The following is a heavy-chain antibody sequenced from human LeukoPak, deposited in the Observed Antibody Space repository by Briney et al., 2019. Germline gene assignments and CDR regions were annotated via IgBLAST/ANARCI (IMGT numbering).Heavy chain of an antibody. CDR1: GFSFKNYA. CDR3: AKGAYDYIEIAYFDY. D-gene: IGHD5-12*01. CDR2: IIGSSGST. Sequence: GGSLRLSCVASGFSFKNYAMNLVRQAPGKGLEWVSLIIGSSGSTFYADSVKGRFTISRDKSKNTLYLQMNSLRAEDTAVYYCAKGAYDYIEIAYFDYWGQGSLVTVSS. J-gene: IGHJ4*02. V-gene: IGHV3-23*01.